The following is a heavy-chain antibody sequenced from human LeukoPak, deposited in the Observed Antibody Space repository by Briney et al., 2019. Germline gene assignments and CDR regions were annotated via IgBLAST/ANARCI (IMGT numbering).Heavy chain of an antibody. Sequence: ASVKVSCKVSGYTLTELSMHWVRQAPGKGLEWMGGVDPEDGETIYAQKFQGRVTMTEDTSTDTAYMELSSLSSEDTAVYYCATDFATRLEGDYVRAGFWFDPWGQGTLVTVSS. D-gene: IGHD3-16*01. CDR3: ATDFATRLEGDYVRAGFWFDP. J-gene: IGHJ5*02. V-gene: IGHV1-24*01. CDR2: VDPEDGET. CDR1: GYTLTELS.